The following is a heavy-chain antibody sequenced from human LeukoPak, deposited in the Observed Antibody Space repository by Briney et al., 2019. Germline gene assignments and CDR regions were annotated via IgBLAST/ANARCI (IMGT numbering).Heavy chain of an antibody. CDR2: INHSGST. Sequence: SETLSLTCAVYGGSFSGYYWSWIRQPPGKGLEWIGEINHSGSTNYNPSLKRRVTISVDTSKNQFSLKLSSVTAADTAVYYCATGMVKNYWGQGTLVTVSS. CDR1: GGSFSGYY. J-gene: IGHJ4*02. CDR3: ATGMVKNY. V-gene: IGHV4-34*01. D-gene: IGHD4-23*01.